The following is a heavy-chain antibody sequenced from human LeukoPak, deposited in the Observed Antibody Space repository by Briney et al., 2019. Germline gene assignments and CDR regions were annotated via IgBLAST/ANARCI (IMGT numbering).Heavy chain of an antibody. CDR3: AKDGRSTRTYYYDSSAPGGVYFDY. CDR1: GYTLTELS. CDR2: IRYDGSNK. D-gene: IGHD3-22*01. Sequence: SCKVSGYTLTELSMHWVRQAPGKGLEWVAFIRYDGSNKYYADSVKGRFAISRDNSKNTLYLQMNSLRAEDTAVYYCAKDGRSTRTYYYDSSAPGGVYFDYWGQGTLVTVSS. J-gene: IGHJ4*02. V-gene: IGHV3-30*02.